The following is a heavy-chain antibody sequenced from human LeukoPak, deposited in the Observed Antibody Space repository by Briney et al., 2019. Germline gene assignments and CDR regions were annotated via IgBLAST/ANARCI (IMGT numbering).Heavy chain of an antibody. J-gene: IGHJ1*01. CDR1: SYTFTSYG. CDR2: IIPIFGTA. Sequence: GASVKVSCKTSSYTFTSYGISWVRQAPGQGLEWMGGIIPIFGTANYAQKFQGRVTITADESTSTAYMELSSLRSEDTAVYYCARNLGYCSSTSCPQDWYFQHWGQGTLVTVSS. D-gene: IGHD2-2*01. CDR3: ARNLGYCSSTSCPQDWYFQH. V-gene: IGHV1-69*13.